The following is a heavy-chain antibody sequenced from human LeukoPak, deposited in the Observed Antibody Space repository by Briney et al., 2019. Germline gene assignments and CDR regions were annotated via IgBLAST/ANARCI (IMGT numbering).Heavy chain of an antibody. CDR3: ARGPRDPTEYCSRGACAPTYGV. J-gene: IGHJ4*02. D-gene: IGHD2-15*01. V-gene: IGHV3-48*03. CDR1: GFIFSDYE. CDR2: ISSSGRKI. Sequence: PGGSLRLSCAVSGFIFSDYEMNWVRQASGKGLEWVSYISSSGRKIYYADSVKGRFTISRDNAKNSLYLQMNSLRADDTAIYYCARGPRDPTEYCSRGACAPTYGVWGQGALVTVSS.